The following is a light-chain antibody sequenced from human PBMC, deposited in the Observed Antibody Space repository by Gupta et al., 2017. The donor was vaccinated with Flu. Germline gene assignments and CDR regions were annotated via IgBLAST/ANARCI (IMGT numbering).Light chain of an antibody. CDR2: NQN. CDR1: SSNTGSNT. V-gene: IGLV1-44*01. Sequence: VTISWSGSSSNTGSNTVDRYQHRRRTAPKLHYENQNLRPSGVPFRFAGSKSDTSASRHIIGLQTEDEADDYCTYSDDIRNGVVFGGGTKLTVL. J-gene: IGLJ3*02. CDR3: TYSDDIRNGVV.